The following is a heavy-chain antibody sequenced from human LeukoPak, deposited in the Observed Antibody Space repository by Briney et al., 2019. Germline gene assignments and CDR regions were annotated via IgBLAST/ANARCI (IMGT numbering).Heavy chain of an antibody. CDR3: ARTQWELPHDAFDI. CDR1: GYTFTSYG. D-gene: IGHD1-26*01. J-gene: IGHJ3*02. Sequence: ASVTVSCKASGYTFTSYGISWVRQAPGQGLEWMGWISAYNGNTNYAQKLQGRVTMTTDTSTSTAYMELRSLRSDDTAVYYCARTQWELPHDAFDIWGQGTMVTVSS. V-gene: IGHV1-18*01. CDR2: ISAYNGNT.